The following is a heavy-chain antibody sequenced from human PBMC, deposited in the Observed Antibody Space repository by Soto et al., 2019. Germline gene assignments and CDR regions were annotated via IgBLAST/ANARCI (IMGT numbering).Heavy chain of an antibody. J-gene: IGHJ4*02. CDR3: ARGRAVAGRIRYFDY. Sequence: SETLSLTCAVYGGSFSGYYWSWIRQPPGKGLEWIGEINHSGSTNYNPSLKSRVTISVDTSKNQFSLKLSSVTAADTAVYYCARGRAVAGRIRYFDYWGQGTLVTVSS. CDR2: INHSGST. D-gene: IGHD6-19*01. V-gene: IGHV4-34*01. CDR1: GGSFSGYY.